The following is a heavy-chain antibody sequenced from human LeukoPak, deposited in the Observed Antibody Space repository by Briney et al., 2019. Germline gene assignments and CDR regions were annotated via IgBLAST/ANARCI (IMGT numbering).Heavy chain of an antibody. CDR3: ARDPTAAEPNWFDP. D-gene: IGHD6-13*01. CDR2: IIPIFGTA. V-gene: IGHV1-69*06. Sequence: SVKVSCKASGYTFTNYGMNWVRQAPGQGLEWMGGIIPIFGTANYAQKFQGRVTITADKSTSTAYMELSSLRSEDTAVYYCARDPTAAEPNWFDPWGQGTLVTVSS. J-gene: IGHJ5*02. CDR1: GYTFTNYG.